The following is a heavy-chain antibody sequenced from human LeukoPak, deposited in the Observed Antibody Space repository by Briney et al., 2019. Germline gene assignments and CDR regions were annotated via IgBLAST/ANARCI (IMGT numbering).Heavy chain of an antibody. CDR2: ISSSGSTI. D-gene: IGHD1-26*01. CDR1: GFTFSSYA. V-gene: IGHV3-48*01. J-gene: IGHJ4*02. Sequence: GRSLRLSCAASGFTFSSYAMHWVRQAPGKGLEGVSYISSSGSTIYYADSVKGRFTISRDNSKNTLYLQMNSLRAEDTAVYYCAKEEVGARSFDYWGQGTLVTVSS. CDR3: AKEEVGARSFDY.